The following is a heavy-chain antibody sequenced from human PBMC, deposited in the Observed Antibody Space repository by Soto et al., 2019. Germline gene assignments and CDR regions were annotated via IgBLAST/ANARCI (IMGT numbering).Heavy chain of an antibody. CDR2: IYSGGTT. J-gene: IGHJ6*02. V-gene: IGHV3-53*02. CDR3: ARRRVSVVRGQYYYYYGLDV. D-gene: IGHD3-10*01. CDR1: GFSVSSYY. Sequence: EVQLVETGGGLIQPGGSLRLSCAASGFSVSSYYMTWVRQAPGKGLEWVSIIYSGGTTYYADSVKGRFTISRDNSKNTLDLQMNGLRVEDTALYYCARRRVSVVRGQYYYYYGLDVWGQGTTVTVSS.